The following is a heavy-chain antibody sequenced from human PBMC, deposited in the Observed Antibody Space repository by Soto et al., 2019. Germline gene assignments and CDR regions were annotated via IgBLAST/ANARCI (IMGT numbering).Heavy chain of an antibody. CDR1: GFTFSDYY. CDR3: AGKYHYDSRAFDY. J-gene: IGHJ4*02. V-gene: IGHV3-11*01. D-gene: IGHD3-22*01. CDR2: IFTSAAFI. Sequence: PGGSLRLSCAASGFTFSDYYLSWIRQAPGRGLEWVSRIFTSAAFIYYADSVKGRFTISRDNAKNSLFLQMSSLRAEDTAVYYCAGKYHYDSRAFDYWGQGTLVTVSS.